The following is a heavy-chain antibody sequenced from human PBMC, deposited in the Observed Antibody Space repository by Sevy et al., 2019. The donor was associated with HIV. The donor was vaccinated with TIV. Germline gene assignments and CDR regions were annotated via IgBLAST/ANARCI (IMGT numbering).Heavy chain of an antibody. V-gene: IGHV5-51*01. CDR2: IYPGDSDT. CDR1: GYSFTSYW. Sequence: GESLKISCKGSGYSFTSYWIGWVRQMPGKGLEWMGIIYPGDSDTRYSPSFQGQVTISADKSISTPYLQWSSLKASDTAMYYGARRSTMVRNDGGGWVDYWGQGTLVTVSS. CDR3: ARRSTMVRNDGGGWVDY. D-gene: IGHD3-10*01. J-gene: IGHJ4*02.